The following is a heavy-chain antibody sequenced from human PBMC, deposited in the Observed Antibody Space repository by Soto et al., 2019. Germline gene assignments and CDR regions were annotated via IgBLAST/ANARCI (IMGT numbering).Heavy chain of an antibody. D-gene: IGHD6-13*01. CDR3: ARAAISSWSLDY. Sequence: XSVKVSCKASVYTFTSYGISWVRQAPGQGLEWMGWISAYNGNTNYAQKLQGRVTMTTDTSTSTAYMELRSLRSDDTAVYYCARAAISSWSLDYWGQGTLVTVSS. J-gene: IGHJ4*02. CDR1: VYTFTSYG. CDR2: ISAYNGNT. V-gene: IGHV1-18*04.